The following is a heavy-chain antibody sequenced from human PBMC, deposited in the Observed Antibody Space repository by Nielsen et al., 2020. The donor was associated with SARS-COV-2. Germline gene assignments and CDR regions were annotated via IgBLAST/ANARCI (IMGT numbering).Heavy chain of an antibody. CDR2: ISWNSGSI. CDR1: GFTFSSYG. J-gene: IGHJ4*02. Sequence: SLKISCAASGFTFSSYGMHWVRQAPGKGLEWVSGISWNSGSIGYADSVKGRFTISRDNSKNTLYLQMNSLRAEDTAVYYCARDSSGWYMVYWGQGTLVTVSS. V-gene: IGHV3-9*01. D-gene: IGHD6-19*01. CDR3: ARDSSGWYMVY.